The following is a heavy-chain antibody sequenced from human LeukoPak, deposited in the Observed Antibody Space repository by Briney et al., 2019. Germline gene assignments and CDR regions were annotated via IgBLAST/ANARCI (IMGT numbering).Heavy chain of an antibody. V-gene: IGHV3-48*03. J-gene: IGHJ4*02. D-gene: IGHD5-12*01. Sequence: GGSLRLSCAASGFTFSSYEMNWVRQAPGKGLEWVSYISRSGSTIYYADSVKGRFTISRDNAKNSLYLQMNSLRAEDTAVYYCARESLRSLDYWGQGTLVTVSS. CDR3: ARESLRSLDY. CDR1: GFTFSSYE. CDR2: ISRSGSTI.